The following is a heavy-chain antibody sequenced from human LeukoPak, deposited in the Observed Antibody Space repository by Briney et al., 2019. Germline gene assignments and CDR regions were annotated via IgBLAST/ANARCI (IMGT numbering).Heavy chain of an antibody. CDR1: GGSISSSSCY. V-gene: IGHV4-39*07. CDR3: ARVNPDQAPHITMIVVAATFFDY. J-gene: IGHJ4*02. CDR2: IYYSGST. D-gene: IGHD3-22*01. Sequence: SETLSLTCTVSGGSISSSSCYWGWIRQPPGKGLEWIGSIYYSGSTYYNPSLKSRVTVSVDTSKNQFSLKLSSVTAADTAVYYCARVNPDQAPHITMIVVAATFFDYWGQGTLVTVSS.